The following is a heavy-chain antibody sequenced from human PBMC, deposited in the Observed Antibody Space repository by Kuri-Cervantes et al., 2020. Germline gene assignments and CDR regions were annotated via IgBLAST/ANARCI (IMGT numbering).Heavy chain of an antibody. D-gene: IGHD6-19*01. CDR2: ISWNSGSI. CDR3: AKDLQWLEWFDP. Sequence: SLKISCAASGFTFDDYAMHRVRQAPGKGLEWVSRISWNSGSIGYADSVKGRFTISRDNAKNSLYLQMNSLRAEDTAVYYCAKDLQWLEWFDPWGQGTLVTVSS. V-gene: IGHV3-9*01. CDR1: GFTFDDYA. J-gene: IGHJ5*02.